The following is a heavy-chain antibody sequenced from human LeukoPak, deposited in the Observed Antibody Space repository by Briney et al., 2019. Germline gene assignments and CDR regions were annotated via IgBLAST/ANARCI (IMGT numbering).Heavy chain of an antibody. CDR2: ISYDGSNK. V-gene: IGHV3-30-3*01. D-gene: IGHD3-10*01. J-gene: IGHJ4*02. CDR3: EKGTRRITMVRGVIGYFDY. CDR1: GFTFSSYA. Sequence: GVSLRLFCAASGFTFSSYAMHWVRQAPGKGLEGVTVISYDGSNKYYADSVKGRFTISRDNSKNTLYLQMNSLRAEDTAVYYCEKGTRRITMVRGVIGYFDYWRQGTLVTVSS.